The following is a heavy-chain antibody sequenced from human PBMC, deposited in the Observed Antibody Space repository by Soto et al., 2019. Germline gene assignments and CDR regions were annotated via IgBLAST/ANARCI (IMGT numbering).Heavy chain of an antibody. CDR3: ARDRYYDSSGLDY. J-gene: IGHJ4*02. Sequence: QVQLVESGGGVVQPGRSLRLSCAASGFTFSSYGMHWVRQAPGKGLEWVAVISYDGSNKYYADSVKGRVTISRDNSKNTLYLQMNSLRAEDTAVYYCARDRYYDSSGLDYWGQGTLVTVSS. CDR1: GFTFSSYG. D-gene: IGHD3-22*01. CDR2: ISYDGSNK. V-gene: IGHV3-30*03.